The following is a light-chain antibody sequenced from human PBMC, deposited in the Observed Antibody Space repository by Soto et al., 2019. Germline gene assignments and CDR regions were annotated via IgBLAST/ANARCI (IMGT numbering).Light chain of an antibody. CDR2: DAS. CDR1: HDISNY. J-gene: IGKJ5*01. CDR3: QQYSHLIT. V-gene: IGKV1-33*01. Sequence: DIQMTQSPSSLSASVGYRVTITCQASHDISNYLNWYQQKLGKAPKLLIYDASNLETGVPSRFSGSGSGTDFTFTISSLQPEDIATYYCQQYSHLITFGQGTRLEIK.